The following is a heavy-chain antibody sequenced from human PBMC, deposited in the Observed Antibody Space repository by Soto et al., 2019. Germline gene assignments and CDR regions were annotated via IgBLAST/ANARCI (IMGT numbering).Heavy chain of an antibody. CDR2: INHSGST. CDR1: GGSFSGYY. CDR3: AREKSSRWNRGWFDH. J-gene: IGHJ5*02. V-gene: IGHV4-34*01. D-gene: IGHD6-13*01. Sequence: SETLSLTCAVYGGSFSGYYWSWIRQPPGKGLEWIGEINHSGSTNYNPSLKSRVTISVDTSKNQFSLKLSSVTAADTAVYYCAREKSSRWNRGWFDHWGQGTLVTVSS.